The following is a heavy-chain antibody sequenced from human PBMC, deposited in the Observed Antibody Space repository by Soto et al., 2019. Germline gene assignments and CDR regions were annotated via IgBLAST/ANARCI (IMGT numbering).Heavy chain of an antibody. Sequence: TLSLTCTVSGGSISSYYWSWIRQPPGKGLEWIGYIYYSGSTNYNPSLKSRVTISVDTSKNQFSLKLSSVTAADTAVYYCARDRRSSSSYYYYGMDVWGQGTTVTVSS. J-gene: IGHJ6*02. CDR1: GGSISSYY. D-gene: IGHD6-6*01. V-gene: IGHV4-59*01. CDR2: IYYSGST. CDR3: ARDRRSSSSYYYYGMDV.